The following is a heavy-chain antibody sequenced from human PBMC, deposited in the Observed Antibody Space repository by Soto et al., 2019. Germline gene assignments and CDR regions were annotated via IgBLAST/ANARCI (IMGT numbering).Heavy chain of an antibody. CDR1: GYTFTDYA. CDR2: INGGNGNT. Sequence: QVQLVQSGAEVKKPGASVKVSCKASGYTFTDYAMNWVRQAPGQGLEWMGWINGGNGNTKYSQKFQGRVTITMDTSATTAFVELSSLTSVDTAVYYCSRDPLVGVIAFDIWGQGTMVTVSS. J-gene: IGHJ3*02. D-gene: IGHD3-16*02. CDR3: SRDPLVGVIAFDI. V-gene: IGHV1-3*01.